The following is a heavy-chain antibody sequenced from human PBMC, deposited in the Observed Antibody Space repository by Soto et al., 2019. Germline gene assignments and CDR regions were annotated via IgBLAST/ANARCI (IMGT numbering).Heavy chain of an antibody. CDR3: AKDYDYGDYAGWDYFDY. J-gene: IGHJ4*02. V-gene: IGHV3-9*01. CDR1: GFTFDDYA. Sequence: GGSLRLSCAASGFTFDDYAMHWVRQAPGKGLEWVSGISWNSGSIGYADSVKGRFTISRDNAKNSLYLQMNSLRAEDTALYYCAKDYDYGDYAGWDYFDYWGQGTLVTVSS. CDR2: ISWNSGSI. D-gene: IGHD4-17*01.